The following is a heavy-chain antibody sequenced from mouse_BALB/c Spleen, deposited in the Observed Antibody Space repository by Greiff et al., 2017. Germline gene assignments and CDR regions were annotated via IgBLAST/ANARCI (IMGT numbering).Heavy chain of an antibody. CDR3: PYGNYFYAMDY. D-gene: IGHD2-10*02. J-gene: IGHJ4*01. CDR1: GFNIKDYY. V-gene: IGHV14-4*02. Sequence: DVKLQESGAELVRSGASVKLSCTASGFNIKDYYMHWVKQRPEQGLEWIGWIDPENGDTEYAPKFQGKATMTADTSSNTAYLQLSSLTSEDTAVYYCPYGNYFYAMDYWGQGTSVTVSS. CDR2: IDPENGDT.